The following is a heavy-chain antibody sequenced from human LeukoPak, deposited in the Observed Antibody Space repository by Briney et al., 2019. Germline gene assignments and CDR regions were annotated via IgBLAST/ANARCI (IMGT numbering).Heavy chain of an antibody. D-gene: IGHD2-2*01. CDR2: ISYDGSNE. CDR3: AKDGFCSSTSCYPDHFDY. Sequence: GGSLRLSCAASGFTFSRFGMHWVRQAPGKGLEWVALISYDGSNEYYADSVKGRFTISRDNSKNTLYLQMNSLRAEDTAVYYCAKDGFCSSTSCYPDHFDYWGQGTLVTVSS. CDR1: GFTFSRFG. V-gene: IGHV3-30*18. J-gene: IGHJ4*02.